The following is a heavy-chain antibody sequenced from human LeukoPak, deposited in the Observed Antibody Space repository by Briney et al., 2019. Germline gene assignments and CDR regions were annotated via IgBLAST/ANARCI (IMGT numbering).Heavy chain of an antibody. Sequence: PGGSLSLSCAASGFTFSDYYMTWVRQAPGKGLEWVANIKQDGSEKYYVDSVKGRFTISRDNAKNSLYLQMNSLSAEDTAVYYCAAPSQPNLYAFDIWGQGTMVSVSS. D-gene: IGHD1-14*01. CDR3: AAPSQPNLYAFDI. CDR2: IKQDGSEK. CDR1: GFTFSDYY. J-gene: IGHJ3*02. V-gene: IGHV3-7*01.